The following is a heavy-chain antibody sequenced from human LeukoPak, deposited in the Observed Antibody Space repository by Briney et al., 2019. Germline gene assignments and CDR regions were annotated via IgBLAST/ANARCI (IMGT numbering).Heavy chain of an antibody. D-gene: IGHD6-13*01. Sequence: KPSETLSLTCAVYGGPFRGYYWSWLRQPPGKGLEWIGEINHSGSTNYNPSLESRVTQLVDTSKNQFSPELSSVTAADTAVYYGAAADTVDYWGQGTLVTVSS. J-gene: IGHJ4*02. V-gene: IGHV4-34*01. CDR2: INHSGST. CDR1: GGPFRGYY. CDR3: AAADTVDY.